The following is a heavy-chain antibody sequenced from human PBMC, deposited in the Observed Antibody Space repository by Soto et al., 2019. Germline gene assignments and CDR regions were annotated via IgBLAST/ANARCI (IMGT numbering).Heavy chain of an antibody. CDR1: GFTFIIYG. CDR3: AKDLNDYGDSHYGMDV. J-gene: IGHJ6*02. D-gene: IGHD4-17*01. V-gene: IGHV3-30*18. Sequence: GGSLRLSCAASGFTFIIYGMHWVRQAPGKGLEWVAVISYDGSNKYYADSVKGRFTISRDNSKNTLYLQMNSLRAEDTAVYYCAKDLNDYGDSHYGMDVWGQGTTVTVSS. CDR2: ISYDGSNK.